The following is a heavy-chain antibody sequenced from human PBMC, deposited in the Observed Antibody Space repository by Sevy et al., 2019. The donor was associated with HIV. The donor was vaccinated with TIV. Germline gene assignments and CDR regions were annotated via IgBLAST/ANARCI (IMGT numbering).Heavy chain of an antibody. Sequence: ASVKVSCKASGYTFTGYYMHWVRQAPGLGLEWMGWINPNSGGTKYAQKFQGRVTMTRDTSISTAYMELSRLKSDDTAVYYCTRGPSGFSGSVLAYWGQGTLVTVSS. J-gene: IGHJ4*02. V-gene: IGHV1-2*02. CDR1: GYTFTGYY. D-gene: IGHD3-22*01. CDR3: TRGPSGFSGSVLAY. CDR2: INPNSGGT.